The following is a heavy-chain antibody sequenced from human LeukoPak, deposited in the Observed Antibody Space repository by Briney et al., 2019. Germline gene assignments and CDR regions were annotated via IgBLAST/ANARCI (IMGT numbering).Heavy chain of an antibody. CDR2: VYWNDDK. V-gene: IGHV2-5*01. CDR1: GFSISTSGVV. Sequence: SGPTLVNPTQTLTLTCSVSGFSISTSGVVVGWVRQPPGKALEWLAFVYWNDDKRYFPSLKNRLTITRYPSQNQVVLTMTNMDPVDTATYYCAHSSNSGAARFGFDYWGQGTLVTVSS. CDR3: AHSSNSGAARFGFDY. J-gene: IGHJ4*02. D-gene: IGHD6-6*01.